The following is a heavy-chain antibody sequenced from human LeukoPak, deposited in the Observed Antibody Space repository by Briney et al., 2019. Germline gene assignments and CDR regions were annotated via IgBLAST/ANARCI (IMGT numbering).Heavy chain of an antibody. Sequence: ASVKVSCKASGYTFTGYYMHWVRQAPGQGLEWMGWINPHSGGTNNAQKFQGRVTMTRDTSISTAYMELSRLRSDDTAVYYCARDQTERATVVVPAATYYYYGMDVWGQGTTVTVSS. CDR2: INPHSGGT. CDR3: ARDQTERATVVVPAATYYYYGMDV. CDR1: GYTFTGYY. D-gene: IGHD2-2*01. J-gene: IGHJ6*02. V-gene: IGHV1-2*02.